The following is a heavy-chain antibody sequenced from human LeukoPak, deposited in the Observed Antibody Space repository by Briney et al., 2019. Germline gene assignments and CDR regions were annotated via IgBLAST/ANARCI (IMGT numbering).Heavy chain of an antibody. J-gene: IGHJ4*02. CDR3: ARAYCSSTSCYPYYFDY. V-gene: IGHV4-59*06. CDR2: IYYSGST. D-gene: IGHD2-2*01. CDR1: GGSISSYY. Sequence: SETLSLTCTVSGGSISSYYWSWIRQPPGKGLEWIGYIYYSGSTYYNPSLKSRVTISVDTSKNQFSLKLSSVTAADTAVYYCARAYCSSTSCYPYYFDYWGQGTLVTVSS.